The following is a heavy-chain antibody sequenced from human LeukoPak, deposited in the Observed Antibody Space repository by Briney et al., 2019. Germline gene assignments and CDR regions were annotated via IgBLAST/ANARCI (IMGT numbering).Heavy chain of an antibody. D-gene: IGHD2-2*01. CDR2: INAGNGNT. V-gene: IGHV1-3*01. CDR3: AREGDQLLWATFDY. CDR1: GYTFTSYA. J-gene: IGHJ4*02. Sequence: ASVKVSCRAPGYTFTSYAMHWVRQAPGQRLEWMGWINAGNGNTKYSQKFQGRVTITRDTSASAAYMELSSLRSEDTAVYYCAREGDQLLWATFDYWGQGTLVTVSS.